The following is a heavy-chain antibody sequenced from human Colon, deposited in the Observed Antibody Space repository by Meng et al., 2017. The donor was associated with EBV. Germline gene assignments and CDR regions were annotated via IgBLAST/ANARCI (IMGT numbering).Heavy chain of an antibody. J-gene: IGHJ4*02. CDR2: INHVGST. D-gene: IGHD2-15*01. CDR1: GGSFSDSY. Sequence: QVQNQRGGAGLIKPSETPSLSCTVYGGSFSDSYWTWIRQPPGKGLEWIGEINHVGSTTYNPSLKSRVTISVDTSKNQFSLKLSSVTAADAAVYYCASSDCSGGTCYLDCWGQGTLVTVSS. V-gene: IGHV4-34*01. CDR3: ASSDCSGGTCYLDC.